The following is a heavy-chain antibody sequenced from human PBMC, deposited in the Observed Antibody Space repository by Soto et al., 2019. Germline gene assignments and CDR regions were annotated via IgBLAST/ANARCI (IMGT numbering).Heavy chain of an antibody. V-gene: IGHV1-3*01. CDR1: GYTFTSYA. D-gene: IGHD3-16*01. CDR2: INAGNGNT. Sequence: QVQLVQSGAEVKKPGASVKVSCKASGYTFTSYAMHWVRQAPGQRLEWMGWINAGNGNTKYSQKFQGRVTITRDTSASTAYMELSSLRSEDRAVYYCATQMGEGYFDYWGQGTLVTVSS. J-gene: IGHJ4*02. CDR3: ATQMGEGYFDY.